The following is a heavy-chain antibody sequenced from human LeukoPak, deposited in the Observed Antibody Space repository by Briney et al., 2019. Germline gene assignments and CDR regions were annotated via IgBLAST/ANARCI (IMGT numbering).Heavy chain of an antibody. CDR3: ARGPSGYHNT. CDR2: IWYDGSNK. V-gene: IGHV3-33*08. D-gene: IGHD5-12*01. Sequence: GGSLRLSCAASGFTFSSYWMSWVRQAPGKGLEWVAFIWYDGSNKYYADSVKGRFTISRDNSKNTLYLQMNSLRVEDTAVYYCARGPSGYHNTGGQGTLVTVSS. CDR1: GFTFSSYW. J-gene: IGHJ4*02.